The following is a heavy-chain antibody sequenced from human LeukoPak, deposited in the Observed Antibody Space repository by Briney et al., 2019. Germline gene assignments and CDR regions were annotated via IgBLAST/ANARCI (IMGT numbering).Heavy chain of an antibody. CDR1: GGSFSGYY. V-gene: IGHV4-34*01. J-gene: IGHJ5*02. D-gene: IGHD2-15*01. Sequence: KPSETLSLTCAVYGGSFSGYYWSWIRQPPGKGLEWIGEINHSGSTNYNPSLRSRVTVSVHTSKNQLSLKLGSVTAADTTVYYCANMVVVVVAATPWHWFDPWGQGTLVTVSS. CDR2: INHSGST. CDR3: ANMVVVVVAATPWHWFDP.